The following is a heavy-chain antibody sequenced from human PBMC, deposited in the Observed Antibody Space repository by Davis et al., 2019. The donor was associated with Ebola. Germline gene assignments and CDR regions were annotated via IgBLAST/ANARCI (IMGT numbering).Heavy chain of an antibody. CDR1: GFTFSNYA. CDR3: ARSIVVLAYYFDY. V-gene: IGHV3-23*01. J-gene: IGHJ4*02. Sequence: GESLKISCAASGFTFSNYAMSWVRQAPGKGLEWVSAISGDGDHTYSADSVMGRFTLSRDNSKNTLYLQMNSLRAEDTAVYYCARSIVVLAYYFDYWGQGTLVTVSS. D-gene: IGHD2-21*01. CDR2: ISGDGDHT.